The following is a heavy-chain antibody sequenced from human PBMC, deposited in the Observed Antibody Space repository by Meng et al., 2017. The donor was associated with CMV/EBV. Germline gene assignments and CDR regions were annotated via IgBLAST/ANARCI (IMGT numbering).Heavy chain of an antibody. Sequence: KVSCKGSGYSFTSYWIGWVRQMPGKGLEWMGIIYPGDSDTRYSASFQGQVTISADKSISTAYLQWSSLKASDTAMYYCARQSGEGVVVPAAIRYYYGMDVWGQGTTVTVSS. J-gene: IGHJ6*02. D-gene: IGHD2-2*01. V-gene: IGHV5-51*01. CDR1: GYSFTSYW. CDR2: IYPGDSDT. CDR3: ARQSGEGVVVPAAIRYYYGMDV.